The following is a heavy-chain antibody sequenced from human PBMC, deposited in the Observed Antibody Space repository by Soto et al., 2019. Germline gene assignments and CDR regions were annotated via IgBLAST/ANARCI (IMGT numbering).Heavy chain of an antibody. Sequence: QVQLVQSGAEVKKPGASVTVSCRSSGDTFTDYYMHWVRQAPGQGLEWMGWINPNSGVTKYAQKFQGWVTMTRDTSIRTVYMQLSRLRSDETAVDYCARESGGATATLDYYYFYMDVWGTGTTVTVSS. CDR1: GDTFTDYY. V-gene: IGHV1-2*04. CDR2: INPNSGVT. J-gene: IGHJ6*03. CDR3: ARESGGATATLDYYYFYMDV. D-gene: IGHD5-12*01.